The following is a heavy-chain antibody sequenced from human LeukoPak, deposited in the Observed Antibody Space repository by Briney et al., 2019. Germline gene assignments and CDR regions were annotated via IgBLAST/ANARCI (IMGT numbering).Heavy chain of an antibody. CDR2: ISAYNGNT. J-gene: IGHJ3*02. D-gene: IGHD6-13*01. V-gene: IGHV1-18*01. Sequence: ASVKVSCKASGYTFTSYGISWVRQAPGQGLEWMGWISAYNGNTNYAQKLQGRVTMTTDTSTSTAYMELRSLRSDDTAVYYCAGDRGSWYREAFDIWGQGTMVTASS. CDR3: AGDRGSWYREAFDI. CDR1: GYTFTSYG.